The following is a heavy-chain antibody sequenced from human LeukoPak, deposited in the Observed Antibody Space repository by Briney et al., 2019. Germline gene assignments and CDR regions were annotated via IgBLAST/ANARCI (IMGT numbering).Heavy chain of an antibody. J-gene: IGHJ4*02. D-gene: IGHD2-2*01. CDR3: ARRILIGYQFYYFDY. V-gene: IGHV4-39*01. Sequence: SETLSLTCTVSGGSLSSSSYYWGWIRQPPGKGLEWIGSIYYSGSTYYNPSLKSRVTISVDTSKNQFSLKLSSVTAADTAVYYCARRILIGYQFYYFDYWGQGTLVTVSS. CDR1: GGSLSSSSYY. CDR2: IYYSGST.